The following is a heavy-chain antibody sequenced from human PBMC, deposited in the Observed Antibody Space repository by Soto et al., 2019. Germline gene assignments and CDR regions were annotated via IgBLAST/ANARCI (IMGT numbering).Heavy chain of an antibody. CDR2: INAGNGNT. D-gene: IGHD7-27*01. Sequence: QVQLVQSGAEVKKPGASVKVSCKASGYTFTSYAMHWVRQAPGQRLEWMGWINAGNGNTKYSQKFQGRVTITRDTXASTAYMELSSLRSEDTAVYYCARDGPNWGWEFDYWGQGTLVTVSS. V-gene: IGHV1-3*01. CDR3: ARDGPNWGWEFDY. J-gene: IGHJ4*02. CDR1: GYTFTSYA.